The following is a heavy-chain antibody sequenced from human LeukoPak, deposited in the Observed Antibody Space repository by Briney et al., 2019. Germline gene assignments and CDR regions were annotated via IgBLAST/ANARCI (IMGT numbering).Heavy chain of an antibody. J-gene: IGHJ4*02. V-gene: IGHV1-2*06. D-gene: IGHD4-11*01. CDR2: INPNSGVT. CDR3: ARALMTTVTLGDY. Sequence: ASVKVSCKASGYTFTEYYMHWVRQAPGQGLEWMGRINPNSGVTNYAQKFQGRVTLTRDTPISTVYMEVSRLRSDDTAVYYCARALMTTVTLGDYWGQGTLVTVSS. CDR1: GYTFTEYY.